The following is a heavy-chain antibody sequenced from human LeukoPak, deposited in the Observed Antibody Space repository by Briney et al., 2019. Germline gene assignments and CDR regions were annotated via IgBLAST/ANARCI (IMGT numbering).Heavy chain of an antibody. Sequence: GGSLRLSCAASGFTFSNAWMSWVHQAPGKGLEWVGRIKSKTDGGTTDYAAPVKGRLTISRDDSKNTLYLQMNSLKTEDTAVYYCTTHPHSYYYYYYMDVWGKGTTVTVSS. V-gene: IGHV3-15*01. J-gene: IGHJ6*03. CDR1: GFTFSNAW. CDR3: TTHPHSYYYYYYMDV. D-gene: IGHD5-18*01. CDR2: IKSKTDGGTT.